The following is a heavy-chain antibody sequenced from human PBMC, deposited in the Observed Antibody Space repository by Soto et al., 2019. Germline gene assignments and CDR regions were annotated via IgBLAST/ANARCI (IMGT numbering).Heavy chain of an antibody. V-gene: IGHV3-30*18. D-gene: IGHD1-1*01. CDR2: ISYDGSNK. CDR1: GFTFSSYG. CDR3: AKDGDDHYFYYGMDV. J-gene: IGHJ6*02. Sequence: GGSLRLSCAASGFTFSSYGMHWVRQAPGKGLEWVAVISYDGSNKYYADSVKGRFTISRDNSKNTLYLQMNSLRAEDTAVYYCAKDGDDHYFYYGMDVWGQGTTVTVS.